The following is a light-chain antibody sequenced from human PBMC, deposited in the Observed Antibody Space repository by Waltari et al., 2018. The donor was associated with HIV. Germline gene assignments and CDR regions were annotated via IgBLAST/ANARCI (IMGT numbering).Light chain of an antibody. J-gene: IGKJ4*01. CDR1: PSVRTY. Sequence: DIQMTQSPSSLSACVGDRVTITCRASPSVRTYLICCQYKPGKAPKLLIYAAASLQSGVPSRFSGSGSGTDFTLTISSLQRDDSATYYCQESHSSSLTFGGGTGVEI. CDR2: AAA. V-gene: IGKV1-39*01. CDR3: QESHSSSLT.